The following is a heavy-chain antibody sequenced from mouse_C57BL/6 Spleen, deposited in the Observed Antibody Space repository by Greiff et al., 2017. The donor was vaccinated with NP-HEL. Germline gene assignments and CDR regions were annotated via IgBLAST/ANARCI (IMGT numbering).Heavy chain of an antibody. Sequence: EVQLVESGGGLVKPGGSLKLSCAASGFTFSSYTMSWVRQTPEKRLEWVATISGGGGNTYYPDSVKGRFTISRDNAKNTLYLQMSSLRSEDTALYYCAKTGGYSNYDAMDYWGQGTSVTVFS. CDR2: ISGGGGNT. D-gene: IGHD2-5*01. V-gene: IGHV5-9*01. CDR1: GFTFSSYT. J-gene: IGHJ4*01. CDR3: AKTGGYSNYDAMDY.